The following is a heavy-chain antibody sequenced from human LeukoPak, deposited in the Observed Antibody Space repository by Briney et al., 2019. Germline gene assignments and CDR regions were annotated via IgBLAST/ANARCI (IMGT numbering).Heavy chain of an antibody. CDR2: IYYSGST. D-gene: IGHD2-15*01. Sequence: SETLSLTCTVSGGSISSYYWSWIRQPPGKGLEWIGYIYYSGSTDYNPSLKSRVTISVDKSKNQFSLKLSSVTAADTAVYYCAREGEAATPDYWGQGTLVTVSS. CDR3: AREGEAATPDY. V-gene: IGHV4-59*12. J-gene: IGHJ4*02. CDR1: GGSISSYY.